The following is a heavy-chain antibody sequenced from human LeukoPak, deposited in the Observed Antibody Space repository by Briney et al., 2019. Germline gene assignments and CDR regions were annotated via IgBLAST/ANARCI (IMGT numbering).Heavy chain of an antibody. CDR1: GFTFSSYA. CDR2: ISYDGSNK. Sequence: PGGSLRLSCAASGFTFSSYAMLWVRQAPGKGLEWVAVISYDGSNKYYADSVKGRFTISRDNSKNTLYLQMNSLRAEDTAVYYCARDVTPRYWGQGTLVTVSS. V-gene: IGHV3-30-3*01. CDR3: ARDVTPRY. J-gene: IGHJ4*02.